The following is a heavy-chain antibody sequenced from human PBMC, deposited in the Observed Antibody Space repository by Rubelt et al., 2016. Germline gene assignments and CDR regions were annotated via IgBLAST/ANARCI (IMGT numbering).Heavy chain of an antibody. CDR1: A. CDR3: ARERAGYDLIDY. D-gene: IGHD2-2*01. Sequence: AMHWVRQAPGKGLEWVAVISYDGSNKYYADSVKGRFTISRDNSKNTLYLQMNNLRAEDTAVYYCARERAGYDLIDYWGQGTLVTVSS. V-gene: IGHV3-30*04. J-gene: IGHJ4*02. CDR2: ISYDGSNK.